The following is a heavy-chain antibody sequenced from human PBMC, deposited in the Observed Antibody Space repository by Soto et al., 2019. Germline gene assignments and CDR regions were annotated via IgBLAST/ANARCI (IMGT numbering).Heavy chain of an antibody. D-gene: IGHD6-19*01. CDR2: IYSGGST. V-gene: IGHV3-66*01. J-gene: IGHJ4*02. CDR3: ARARAVAGHFDY. Sequence: GGSLRLSCAASGFTVSSNYMSWVRQAPGKGLEWVSVIYSGGSTYYADSVKGRFTISRDNSKNTLYLQMNSLRAEDTAVYYCARARAVAGHFDYWGQGTLVTVSS. CDR1: GFTVSSNY.